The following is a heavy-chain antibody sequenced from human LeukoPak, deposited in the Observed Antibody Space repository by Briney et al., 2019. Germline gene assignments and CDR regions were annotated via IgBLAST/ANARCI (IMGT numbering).Heavy chain of an antibody. CDR1: GYTFTGYY. CDR3: ARDTGIYDSSGYPDY. D-gene: IGHD3-22*01. CDR2: INPNSGGT. Sequence: ASVKVSCKASGYTFTGYYLHWVRQAPGQGLEWMGWINPNSGGTNYAQKFQGRVTMTRDTSISTAYMELSRLRSDDTAVYYCARDTGIYDSSGYPDYWGQGTLVTVPS. V-gene: IGHV1-2*02. J-gene: IGHJ4*02.